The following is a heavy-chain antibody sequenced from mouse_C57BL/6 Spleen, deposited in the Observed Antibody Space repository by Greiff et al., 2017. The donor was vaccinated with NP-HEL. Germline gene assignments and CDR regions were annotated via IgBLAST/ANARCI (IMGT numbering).Heavy chain of an antibody. J-gene: IGHJ4*01. CDR2: IYPGDGDT. D-gene: IGHD1-1*01. CDR1: GYAFSSSW. V-gene: IGHV1-82*01. Sequence: VQLQQSGPELVKPGASVKISCKASGYAFSSSWMNWVKQRPGKGLEWIGRIYPGDGDTNYNGKFKGKATLTADKSSSTAYMQLSSLTSEDSAVYFCARCGSSRYYAMDYWGQGTSVTVSS. CDR3: ARCGSSRYYAMDY.